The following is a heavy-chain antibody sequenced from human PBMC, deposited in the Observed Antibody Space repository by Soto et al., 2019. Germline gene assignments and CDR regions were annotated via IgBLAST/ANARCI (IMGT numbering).Heavy chain of an antibody. CDR2: ISGSGGST. CDR3: AKDLKIQLCSGGCCLEFLQTYDAFCI. CDR1: GFTFSSYV. J-gene: IGHJ3*02. Sequence: EVQLLESGGGLVQPGGSLRLSCAASGFTFSSYVMSWVRQAPGKGLEWVSAISGSGGSTYYADSVKGRFTISRDNSKNTLYLQMNTLRAEDTGVCYCAKDLKIQLCSGGCCLEFLQTYDAFCIWGQGTMVTGSS. D-gene: IGHD2-15*01. V-gene: IGHV3-23*01.